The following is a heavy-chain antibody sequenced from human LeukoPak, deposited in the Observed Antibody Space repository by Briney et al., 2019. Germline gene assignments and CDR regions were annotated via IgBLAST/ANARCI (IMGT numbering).Heavy chain of an antibody. CDR3: AREGTHYHDKPHFDL. D-gene: IGHD3-22*01. CDR1: GYTFTGYY. CDR2: INPNSGGT. Sequence: ASVKVSCKASGYTFTGYYMHWVRQAPGQGLEWMGWINPNSGGTNYAQKFQGWVTMTRDTSISTAYMELSRLRSDDTAVYYCAREGTHYHDKPHFDLWGRGTLVTVSS. V-gene: IGHV1-2*04. J-gene: IGHJ2*01.